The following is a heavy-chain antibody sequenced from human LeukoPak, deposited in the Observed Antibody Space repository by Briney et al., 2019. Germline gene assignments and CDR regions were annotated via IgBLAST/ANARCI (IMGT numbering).Heavy chain of an antibody. CDR3: ARVNSSGIQIDY. Sequence: SETLSLTCTVSGGSISSYYWSWIRQPPGKGLEWIGYIYYSGSTNYNPSLKSRVTISVDTSKNQFSLKLSSVTAADTAVYYCARVNSSGIQIDYWGLGTLVTVSS. J-gene: IGHJ4*02. CDR1: GGSISSYY. D-gene: IGHD3-22*01. V-gene: IGHV4-59*01. CDR2: IYYSGST.